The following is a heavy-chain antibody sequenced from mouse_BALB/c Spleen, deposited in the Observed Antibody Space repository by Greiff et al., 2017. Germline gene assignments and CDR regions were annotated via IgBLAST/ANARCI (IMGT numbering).Heavy chain of an antibody. CDR1: GFAFSSYD. CDR3: ARQSYRHYYAMDY. J-gene: IGHJ4*01. CDR2: ISSGGGST. V-gene: IGHV5-12-1*01. D-gene: IGHD2-14*01. Sequence: DVKLVESGGGLVKPGGSLKLSCAASGFAFSSYDMSWVRQTPEKRLEWVAYISSGGGSTYYPDTVKGRFTISRDNAKNTLYLQMSSLKSEDTAMYYCARQSYRHYYAMDYWGQGTSVTVSS.